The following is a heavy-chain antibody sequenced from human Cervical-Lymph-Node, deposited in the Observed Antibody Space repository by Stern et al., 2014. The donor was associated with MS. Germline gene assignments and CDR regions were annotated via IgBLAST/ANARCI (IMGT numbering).Heavy chain of an antibody. V-gene: IGHV1-8*01. CDR2: MNPISGNT. D-gene: IGHD2-21*01. CDR3: TCGLEY. Sequence: EQLVESGAEVKKPGASVKVSCTTSGYSFINYAITWVRQAAGQGLECMGWMNPISGNTDGAQKFEGRVTMTRSTTINIAYMELSNLTSEDTTLYYCTCGLEYWGQGTLVTVSS. CDR1: GYSFINYA. J-gene: IGHJ4*02.